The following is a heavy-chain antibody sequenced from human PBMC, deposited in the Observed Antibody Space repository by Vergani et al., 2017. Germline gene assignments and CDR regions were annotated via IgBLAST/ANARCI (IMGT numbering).Heavy chain of an antibody. CDR1: GGSFSGYY. J-gene: IGHJ4*02. D-gene: IGHD3-22*01. Sequence: QVQLQQWGAGLLKPSETLSLTCAVYGGSFSGYYWSWIRQPPGKGLEWIGEINHSGSTNYNPSLKSRVTISVDTSKNQFSLKLSSVTAADPAVYYCAREDYYDSSGYYWGQGTLVTVSS. CDR2: INHSGST. V-gene: IGHV4-34*01. CDR3: AREDYYDSSGYY.